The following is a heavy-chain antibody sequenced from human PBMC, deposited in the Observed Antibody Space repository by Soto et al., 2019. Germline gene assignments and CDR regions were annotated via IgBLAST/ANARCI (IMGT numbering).Heavy chain of an antibody. CDR3: AKGQPATVTYFDS. D-gene: IGHD1-1*01. Sequence: PSETLSLTCTVSGGSITDYSWVWIRQPAGKGLEWIGRIFSSGSTNYNPSLKGRITMSLDTSKNQFSLKLNGLRAEDTAVYYCAKGQPATVTYFDSWGQGTLVTVSS. CDR2: IFSSGST. CDR1: GGSITDYS. V-gene: IGHV4-4*07. J-gene: IGHJ4*02.